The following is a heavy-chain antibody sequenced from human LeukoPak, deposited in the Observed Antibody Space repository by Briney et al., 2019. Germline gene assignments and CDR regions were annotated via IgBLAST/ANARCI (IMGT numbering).Heavy chain of an antibody. CDR1: GFTFSSYA. D-gene: IGHD6-13*01. V-gene: IGHV3-64D*06. Sequence: GSLRLSCAASGFTFSSYAMHWVRQAPGKGLEYVSAISNNGGSTYYADSVKGRFTISRDNSKNTLYLQMSSLRAEDTAVYYCVKDQSVVAAAGLFDYWGQGTLVTVSS. CDR2: ISNNGGST. J-gene: IGHJ4*02. CDR3: VKDQSVVAAAGLFDY.